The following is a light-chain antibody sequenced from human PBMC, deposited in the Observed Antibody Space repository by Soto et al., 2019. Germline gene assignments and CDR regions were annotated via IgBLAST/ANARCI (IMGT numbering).Light chain of an antibody. J-gene: IGKJ1*01. V-gene: IGKV1-5*03. Sequence: DIQMTQSPSTLSASVGARVTITCRASQSINTWLAWYQQEPGKAPRLLIYKASSLESGVPSRFSGSGSGTEFTLTISSLQPDDFATYYCQHYDSYPPWTFGQGTKVELK. CDR3: QHYDSYPPWT. CDR1: QSINTW. CDR2: KAS.